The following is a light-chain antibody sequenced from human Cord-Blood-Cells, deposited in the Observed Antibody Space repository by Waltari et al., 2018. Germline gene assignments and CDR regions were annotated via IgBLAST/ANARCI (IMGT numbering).Light chain of an antibody. V-gene: IGLV2-14*01. Sequence: QSALTQPASVSGSPGQSLTISCTGTSSDVGGYNYVSWYQQHPGKAPKLMIYEVSNRPSGVSKRFSCSKSGNTASLTISGRQAEDEADYYCSAYTSSSTRVFGTGTKVTVL. J-gene: IGLJ1*01. CDR3: SAYTSSSTRV. CDR2: EVS. CDR1: SSDVGGYNY.